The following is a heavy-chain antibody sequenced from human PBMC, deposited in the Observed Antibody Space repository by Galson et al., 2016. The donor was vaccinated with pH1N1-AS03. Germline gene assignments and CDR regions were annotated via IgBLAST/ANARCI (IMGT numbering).Heavy chain of an antibody. CDR1: GYSFTTYW. J-gene: IGHJ4*02. Sequence: QSGAEVKKPGESLKISCKVSGYSFTTYWIGWVRQMPGKGLEWMGFIYPGDSDTRYSPSFQGQVSISADKSISTAFLQWTSLKASDSAIYYCARHPPEYCGGNPCYFIDYWGQGTLVTVSS. D-gene: IGHD2-21*01. V-gene: IGHV5-51*01. CDR2: IYPGDSDT. CDR3: ARHPPEYCGGNPCYFIDY.